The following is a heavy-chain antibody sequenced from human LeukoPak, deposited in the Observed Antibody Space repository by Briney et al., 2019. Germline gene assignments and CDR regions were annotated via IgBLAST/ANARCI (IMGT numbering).Heavy chain of an antibody. D-gene: IGHD2/OR15-2a*01. CDR1: GGTFSSYA. Sequence: GASVKVSCKASGGTFSSYAISWVRQAPRQGLEWMGRIIPIFGTANCAQKFQGRVTITTDESTSTAYMELSSLRSEDTAVYYCARDTIIRGYMDVWGKGTTVTVSS. CDR2: IIPIFGTA. CDR3: ARDTIIRGYMDV. V-gene: IGHV1-69*05. J-gene: IGHJ6*03.